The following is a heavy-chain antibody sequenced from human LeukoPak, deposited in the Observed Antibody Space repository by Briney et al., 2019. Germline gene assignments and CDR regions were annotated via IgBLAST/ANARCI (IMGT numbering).Heavy chain of an antibody. D-gene: IGHD3-22*01. CDR1: GFTFDDYA. CDR3: AKAPSGGGYYDSSGYYEELDYGMDV. J-gene: IGHJ6*02. CDR2: ISWNSGSI. V-gene: IGHV3-9*01. Sequence: GGSLRLSCAASGFTFDDYAMHWVRQAPGKGLEWVSGISWNSGSIGYADSVKGRFTISRDNAKNSLYLQMNSLRAEDTALYYCAKAPSGGGYYDSSGYYEELDYGMDVWAKGPRSPSP.